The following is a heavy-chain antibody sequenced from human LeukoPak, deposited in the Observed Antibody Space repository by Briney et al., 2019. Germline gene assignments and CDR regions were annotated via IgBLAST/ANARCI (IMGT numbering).Heavy chain of an antibody. V-gene: IGHV3-64D*06. CDR2: IGSNGGST. D-gene: IGHD1-1*01. CDR1: RFTFSSYA. J-gene: IGHJ4*02. CDR3: ARNPAGIGDY. Sequence: PGGSLRLYCSAYRFTFSSYAMHWVRQAQGQGLEYVSAIGSNGGSTYYADSVKGRFTISRDNSKNTLYLHMSSLRAEDTAVYYCARNPAGIGDYLGQGTLVTVSS.